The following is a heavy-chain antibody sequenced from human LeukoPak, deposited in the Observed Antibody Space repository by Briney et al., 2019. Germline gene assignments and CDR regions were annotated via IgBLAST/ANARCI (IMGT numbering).Heavy chain of an antibody. D-gene: IGHD3-22*01. CDR2: ISSSGSTI. CDR3: ARDRGSIYNYYDSSGYYQDYFDY. Sequence: LSLTCTVSGGSISSGDYYWSWIRQAPGKGLEWVSYISSSGSTIYYADSVKGRFTISRDNAKNSLYLQMNSLRAEDTAVYYCARDRGSIYNYYDSSGYYQDYFDYWGQGTLVTVSS. CDR1: GGSISSGDYY. J-gene: IGHJ4*02. V-gene: IGHV3-11*01.